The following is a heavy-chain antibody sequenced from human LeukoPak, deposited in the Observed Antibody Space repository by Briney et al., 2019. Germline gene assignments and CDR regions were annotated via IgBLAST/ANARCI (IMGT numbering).Heavy chain of an antibody. CDR2: VSVYNGNT. CDR1: GYTFTRYG. J-gene: IGHJ4*02. Sequence: ASVKVSCKASGYTFTRYGISWVRQAPGQGLEWMGWVSVYNGNTNYTQKVQGRVTMTTGTSTSTAFMELRSLRSDDTAVYYCARDYSRGDPDYWGQGTLVTVSS. D-gene: IGHD3-22*01. CDR3: ARDYSRGDPDY. V-gene: IGHV1-18*01.